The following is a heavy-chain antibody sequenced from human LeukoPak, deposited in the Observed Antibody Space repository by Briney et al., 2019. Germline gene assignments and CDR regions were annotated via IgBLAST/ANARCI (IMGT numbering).Heavy chain of an antibody. V-gene: IGHV4-4*09. CDR1: GGSISSYY. D-gene: IGHD3-3*01. Sequence: SETLSLTCTVSGGSISSYYWSWIRQPPGKGLEWIGYIYTSGSTNYNPSLKSRVTISVDTSKNQFSLKLSSVTAADTAVYYCAISHQIWSGYTGYFDYWGQGTLVSVSS. CDR3: AISHQIWSGYTGYFDY. CDR2: IYTSGST. J-gene: IGHJ4*02.